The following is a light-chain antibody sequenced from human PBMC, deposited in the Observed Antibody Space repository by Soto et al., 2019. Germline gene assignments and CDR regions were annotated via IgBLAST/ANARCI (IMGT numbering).Light chain of an antibody. CDR3: QQYVNPPT. CDR2: DAS. J-gene: IGKJ5*01. Sequence: DIQMTQSPSSLSASVGDRVTITCQASQNINNYLNWYQQKPGRAPKLLIYDASNLEAGVPSRFRGSGSGTDFTFTSSRLQPEDIATYYCQQYVNPPTFGQGTRLEIK. CDR1: QNINNY. V-gene: IGKV1-33*01.